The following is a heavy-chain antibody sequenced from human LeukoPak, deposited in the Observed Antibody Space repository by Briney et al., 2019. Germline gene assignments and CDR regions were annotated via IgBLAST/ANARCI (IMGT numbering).Heavy chain of an antibody. Sequence: PSETLSLTCAAYGGSFSGYYWSWIRQPPGRGLEWIGEINHSGSTKYNPSLKSRVTISVDRSKNQFSLKLSSVTAADTAVYYCARGPDFYDSSGYYPIWGQGTLVTVSS. CDR1: GGSFSGYY. V-gene: IGHV4-34*01. CDR2: INHSGST. D-gene: IGHD3-22*01. CDR3: ARGPDFYDSSGYYPI. J-gene: IGHJ4*02.